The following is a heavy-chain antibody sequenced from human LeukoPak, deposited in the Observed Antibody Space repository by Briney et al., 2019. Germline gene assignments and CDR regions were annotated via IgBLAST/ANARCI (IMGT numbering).Heavy chain of an antibody. CDR2: IYYSGST. J-gene: IGHJ4*02. V-gene: IGHV4-39*07. CDR3: ARVGDILTGYAFIDY. CDR1: GGSISSSSYY. D-gene: IGHD3-9*01. Sequence: SETLSLTCTVSGGSISSSSYYWGWIRQPPGKGLEWIGSIYYSGSTYYNPSLKSRVTISVDTSKNQFSLKLSSVTAADTAVYYCARVGDILTGYAFIDYWGQGTLVTVSS.